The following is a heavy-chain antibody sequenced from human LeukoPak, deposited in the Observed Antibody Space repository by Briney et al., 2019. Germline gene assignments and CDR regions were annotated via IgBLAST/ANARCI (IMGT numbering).Heavy chain of an antibody. V-gene: IGHV4-59*01. CDR2: IYYSGST. J-gene: IGHJ4*02. CDR1: GGSISSYY. CDR3: GRWADYYDSSGYLY. Sequence: SETLSLTCTVSGGSISSYYWSWIRQPPGKGLEWIGYIYYSGSTNYNPSLKSRVTISVDTSKNQFSLKLSSVTAADTAVYYCGRWADYYDSSGYLYWGQETLVTVSS. D-gene: IGHD3-22*01.